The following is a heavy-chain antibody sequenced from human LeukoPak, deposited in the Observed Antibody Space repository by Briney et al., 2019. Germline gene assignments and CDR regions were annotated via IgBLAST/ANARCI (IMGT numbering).Heavy chain of an antibody. Sequence: GGSLRLSCAASGFTFSTYAMSWVRQAPGKGLEWVSGISGSGGSTYYADSVKGRFTISRDNSKNSLYLQMNSLRAEDTAVYYCAKGKLDPFDYWGQGTLVTVSS. J-gene: IGHJ4*02. CDR3: AKGKLDPFDY. V-gene: IGHV3-23*01. CDR2: ISGSGGST. CDR1: GFTFSTYA. D-gene: IGHD1-1*01.